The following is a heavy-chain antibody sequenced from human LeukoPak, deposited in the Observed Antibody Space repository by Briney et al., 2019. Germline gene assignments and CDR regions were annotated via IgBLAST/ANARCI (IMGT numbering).Heavy chain of an antibody. V-gene: IGHV3-66*01. J-gene: IGHJ6*02. CDR3: TTLGLYYYDSSGYYPRGYYGMDV. D-gene: IGHD3-22*01. CDR2: IYSGGST. CDR1: GFTVSSNY. Sequence: PGGSLRLSCAASGFTVSSNYMSWVRQAPGKGLEWVSVIYSGGSTYYADSVKGRFTISRDNSKNTLYLQMNSLKTEDTAVYYCTTLGLYYYDSSGYYPRGYYGMDVWGQGTTVTVSS.